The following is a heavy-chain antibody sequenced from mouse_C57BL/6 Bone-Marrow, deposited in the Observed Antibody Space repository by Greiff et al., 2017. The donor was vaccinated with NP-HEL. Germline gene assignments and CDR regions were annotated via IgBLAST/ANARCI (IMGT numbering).Heavy chain of an antibody. Sequence: VQLQQSGAELVRPGASVKLSCTASGFNIKDDYMHWVKQRPEQGLEWIGWMDPENGDTEYASKFQGKATITADTSSNTAYLQLSSLTSEDTAVYYCTTTVVADYWGQGTTLTVSS. CDR3: TTTVVADY. CDR2: MDPENGDT. V-gene: IGHV14-4*01. CDR1: GFNIKDDY. D-gene: IGHD1-1*01. J-gene: IGHJ2*01.